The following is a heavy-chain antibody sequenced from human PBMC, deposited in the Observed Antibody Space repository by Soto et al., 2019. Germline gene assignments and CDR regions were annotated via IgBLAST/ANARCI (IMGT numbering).Heavy chain of an antibody. CDR2: VYYSGST. J-gene: IGHJ4*02. D-gene: IGHD3-22*01. V-gene: IGHV4-39*01. CDR3: ARHVKGGYYYLDY. CDR1: GGSISSSFHY. Sequence: SETLSLTCTVSGGSISSSFHYWGWIRQPPGKGLEWIGSVYYSGSTYYNPSLKSRVTISVHTSKNQSSLKLSSVTAADTAVYYCARHVKGGYYYLDYWGQGSLVTVSS.